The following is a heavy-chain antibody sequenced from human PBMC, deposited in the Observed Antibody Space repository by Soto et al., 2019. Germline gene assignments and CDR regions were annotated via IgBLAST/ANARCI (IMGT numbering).Heavy chain of an antibody. CDR1: GGSVTSSSCY. V-gene: IGHV4-39*01. CDR3: VKLISRINAASHGSSNWLVA. Sequence: PSETLSLTCTVSGGSVTSSSCYWGWIRQPPGKGLEWIGDIYHTGTTYYNPSLKSRVTIYVDTSTKQFSLKLSSVTAADTAMYYCVKLISRINAASHGSSNWLVAWGPGTMVTVSS. J-gene: IGHJ5*02. CDR2: IYHTGTT. D-gene: IGHD2-21*01.